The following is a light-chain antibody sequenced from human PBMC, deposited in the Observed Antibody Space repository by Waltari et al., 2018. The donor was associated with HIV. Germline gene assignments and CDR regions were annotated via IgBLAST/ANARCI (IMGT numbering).Light chain of an antibody. V-gene: IGKV1-33*01. CDR3: QQADVLPLT. Sequence: DVQMTQTPSSLSASLGDRVTITCQASEDINDYLNWFQQKPRRAPKLLIFDSSHLQAGVPSRFSGSGFRTNFTLSISSLQPEDVATYYCQQADVLPLTFGGGTKVELK. CDR2: DSS. CDR1: EDINDY. J-gene: IGKJ4*01.